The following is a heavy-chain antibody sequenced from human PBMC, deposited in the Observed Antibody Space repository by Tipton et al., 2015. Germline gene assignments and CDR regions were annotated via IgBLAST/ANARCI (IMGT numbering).Heavy chain of an antibody. Sequence: TLSLTCAVSAYSISTDYYWGWIRQPPGKGLEWIGTISHSGSTYCNPSPKSRVTISADTSKNQFSLKLSSVTAADTAVYYCARDLEHGMDVWGHGTTVTVSS. CDR2: ISHSGST. CDR3: ARDLEHGMDV. V-gene: IGHV4-38-2*02. J-gene: IGHJ6*02. D-gene: IGHD5-24*01. CDR1: AYSISTDYY.